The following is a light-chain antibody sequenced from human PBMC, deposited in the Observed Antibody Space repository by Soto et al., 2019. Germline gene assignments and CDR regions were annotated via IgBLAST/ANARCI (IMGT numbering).Light chain of an antibody. J-gene: IGLJ2*01. CDR2: EGS. CDR3: CSYAGSSSLV. CDR1: SSDVGTYNL. V-gene: IGLV2-23*01. Sequence: QSALTQPSSVSGSPGQSITISCTGTSSDVGTYNLVSWYQQHPGKAPKLMIYEGSKRPSGVSDRFSGSKSGNTASLRISGLQAEDEADYHCCSYAGSSSLVFGGGTKVTVL.